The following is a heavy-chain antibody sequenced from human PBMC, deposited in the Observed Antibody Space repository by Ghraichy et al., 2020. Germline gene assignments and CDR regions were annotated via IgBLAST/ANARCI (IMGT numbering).Heavy chain of an antibody. D-gene: IGHD1-26*01. V-gene: IGHV1-24*01. Sequence: ASEKVSCKVSGYTLTELSMHWVRQAPGKGLEWMGGFDPEDGETIYAQKFQGRVTMTEDTSTDTAYMELSTLRSEDTAVYYCATDVAGSYYHWGQGTLVTVSS. CDR3: ATDVAGSYYH. CDR2: FDPEDGET. CDR1: GYTLTELS. J-gene: IGHJ5*02.